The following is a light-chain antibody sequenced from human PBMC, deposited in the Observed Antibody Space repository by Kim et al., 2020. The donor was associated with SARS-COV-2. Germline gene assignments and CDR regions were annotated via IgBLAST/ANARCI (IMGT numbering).Light chain of an antibody. J-gene: IGLJ1*01. CDR2: GNN. CDR3: QSYDARLGGLYV. Sequence: QSVLTQPPSVSGAPGQRVTISCSGSRFDIGAGYDVHWYQHLPGVVPKLLIYGNNNRPSGVPDRFSGPKSGTSASLVIIGLQAEDEADYYCQSYDARLGGLYVFGTGTKVTVL. CDR1: RFDIGAGYD. V-gene: IGLV1-40*01.